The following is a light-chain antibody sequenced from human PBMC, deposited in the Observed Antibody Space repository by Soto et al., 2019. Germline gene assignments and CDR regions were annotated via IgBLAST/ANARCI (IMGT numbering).Light chain of an antibody. Sequence: DIQMTQSPSTLSASVGDRVTITCRASQSISSWLAWYQQKPGKAPKLLMYKASSLQSGVPSRFSGSGSGTAFTLTISSLQPDDFATYYCQQYNSYPYTFGQGTKLEIK. V-gene: IGKV1-5*03. CDR2: KAS. J-gene: IGKJ2*01. CDR3: QQYNSYPYT. CDR1: QSISSW.